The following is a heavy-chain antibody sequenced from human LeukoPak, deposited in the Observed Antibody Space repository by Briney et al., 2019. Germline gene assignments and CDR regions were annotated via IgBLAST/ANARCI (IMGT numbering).Heavy chain of an antibody. CDR1: GFTIRSYG. CDR3: ARGGTSGYSSTRHFWGGNYYFDY. D-gene: IGHD2-2*01. Sequence: GGSLRLSCAASGFTIRSYGMHWVRQAPGQGLEWVANINQDGSEKYYLDSAKGRFTISRDNARNSLYLQVNSLRAEDTAVYYCARGGTSGYSSTRHFWGGNYYFDYWGQGSLVTVSS. CDR2: INQDGSEK. J-gene: IGHJ4*02. V-gene: IGHV3-7*01.